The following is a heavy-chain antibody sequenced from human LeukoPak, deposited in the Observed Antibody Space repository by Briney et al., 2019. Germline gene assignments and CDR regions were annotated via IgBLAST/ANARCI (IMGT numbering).Heavy chain of an antibody. CDR1: GFIFSNYW. CDR2: IKQDGSEK. D-gene: IGHD2-15*01. V-gene: IGHV3-7*01. CDR3: ARGIGCSGGSCYFDY. J-gene: IGHJ4*02. Sequence: PGGSLRLSCAASGFIFSNYWMTWVRQAPGKGLEWVANIKQDGSEKYYVDSVKGRFSISRDYANKSLYLQMNSLRAEDTAVYYCARGIGCSGGSCYFDYWGQGTLVTVSS.